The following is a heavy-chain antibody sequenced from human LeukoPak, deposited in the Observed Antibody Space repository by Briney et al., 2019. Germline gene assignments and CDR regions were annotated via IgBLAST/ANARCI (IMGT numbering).Heavy chain of an antibody. CDR3: ARYGGGDSSGYYPPTLNWFDP. CDR1: GFTFSSYE. Sequence: LRLSCAASGFTFSSYEMNWVRQAPGKGLEWIGYIYYSGSTNYNPSLKSRVTISVDTSKNQFSLKPSSVTAAGTAVYYCARYGGGDSSGYYPPTLNWFDPWGQGTLVTVSS. D-gene: IGHD3-22*01. V-gene: IGHV4-59*01. J-gene: IGHJ5*02. CDR2: IYYSGST.